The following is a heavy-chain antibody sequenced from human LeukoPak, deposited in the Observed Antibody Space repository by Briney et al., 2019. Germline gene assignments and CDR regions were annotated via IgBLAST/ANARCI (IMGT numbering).Heavy chain of an antibody. CDR1: GGAISTTSYY. Sequence: PSETLSLTCTVSGGAISTTSYYWGWIRQPPGKGLEWIGEINHSGSTNYNPSLKSRVTISVDTSKNQFSLKLSSVTAADTAVYYCARRDYDFWSGYYLWWFDPWGQGTLVTVSS. D-gene: IGHD3-3*01. CDR3: ARRDYDFWSGYYLWWFDP. J-gene: IGHJ5*02. CDR2: INHSGST. V-gene: IGHV4-39*07.